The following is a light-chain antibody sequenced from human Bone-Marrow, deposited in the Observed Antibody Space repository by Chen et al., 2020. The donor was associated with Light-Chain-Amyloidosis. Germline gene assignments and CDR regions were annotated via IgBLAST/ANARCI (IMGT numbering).Light chain of an antibody. CDR1: SGSIATNY. CDR2: EDD. Sequence: NFMLTQPHSVSESPGKTVILSCTRSSGSIATNYVQWYQLRPGSSPTTVIYEDDQRPSGVPDRFSGSIDRSSNSASLTISGLKTEDEADYYCQSYQGSSQGVFGGGTKLTVL. V-gene: IGLV6-57*01. CDR3: QSYQGSSQGV. J-gene: IGLJ3*02.